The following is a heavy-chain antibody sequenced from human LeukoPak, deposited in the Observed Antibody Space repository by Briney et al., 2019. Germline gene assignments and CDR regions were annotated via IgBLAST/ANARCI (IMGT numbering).Heavy chain of an antibody. D-gene: IGHD6-19*01. J-gene: IGHJ4*02. V-gene: IGHV4-34*01. CDR1: GGSFSGYY. CDR2: INHSGST. Sequence: SETLSLTCAVYGGSFSGYYWSWIRQPPGKGLEWIGEINHSGSTNYNPSLKSRVTISVDTSKNQFSLKLSSVTAADTAVYYCATAIPGYSSGWYYFDYWGQGTLVTVSS. CDR3: ATAIPGYSSGWYYFDY.